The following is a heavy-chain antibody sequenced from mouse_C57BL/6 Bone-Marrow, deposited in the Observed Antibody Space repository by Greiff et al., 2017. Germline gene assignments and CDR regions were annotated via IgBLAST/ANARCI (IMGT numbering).Heavy chain of an antibody. V-gene: IGHV3-5*01. Sequence: EVQLQQSGPGLVKPSQTVFLTCTVTGISITTGNYRWSWLRQFPGNKLEWIGYIYYSGTITYNPSLTNRTTITSDTPKNQFFLEMNSLTAEDTATYYCGRDVWDGAMDYWGQGTSVTVSS. CDR2: IYYSGTI. CDR1: GISITTGNYR. J-gene: IGHJ4*01. D-gene: IGHD2-10*02. CDR3: GRDVWDGAMDY.